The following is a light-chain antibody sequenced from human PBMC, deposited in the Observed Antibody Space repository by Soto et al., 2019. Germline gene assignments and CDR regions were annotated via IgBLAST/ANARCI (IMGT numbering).Light chain of an antibody. CDR3: QTWGTDSVI. Sequence: QPVLTQSPSASVSLGASVKVTCTLSSGQSTYAIAWLQQQPEKGPRYLMKLNSDGSHTKGDGIPDRFSGSSSGAERYLTISSLQSEDEADYYCQTWGTDSVIFGGGTKLTVL. J-gene: IGLJ2*01. CDR1: SGQSTYA. CDR2: LNSDGSH. V-gene: IGLV4-69*01.